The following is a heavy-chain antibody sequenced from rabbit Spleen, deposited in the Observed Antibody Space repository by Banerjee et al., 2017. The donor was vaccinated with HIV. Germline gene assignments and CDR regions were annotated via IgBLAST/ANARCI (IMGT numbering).Heavy chain of an antibody. Sequence: QSLEESGGDLVKPGASLTLTCTASGVSFSSNHYMCWVRQAPGKGLEWISCIAGSSSGFTNSATWAKGRFTISKTSSTTVTLQMTSLTVADTATYFCARDTGSSFSSYGMDLWGPGTLVTVS. D-gene: IGHD8-1*01. CDR1: GVSFSSNHY. J-gene: IGHJ6*01. V-gene: IGHV1S40*01. CDR3: ARDTGSSFSSYGMDL. CDR2: IAGSSSGFT.